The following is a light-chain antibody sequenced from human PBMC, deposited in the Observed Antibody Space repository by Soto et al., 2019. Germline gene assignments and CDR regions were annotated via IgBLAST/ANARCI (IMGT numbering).Light chain of an antibody. J-gene: IGKJ4*01. CDR2: GAS. V-gene: IGKV3-15*01. Sequence: EIVMTQSPATLSVSPGERATLSCRASQSVSSNLGWYQQKPGQAPRLLIYGASTRATGIPARFSGSGSGTELTLTISSLQSEDFAVYYCQQYNNWPPLTFGGGTQVEIK. CDR3: QQYNNWPPLT. CDR1: QSVSSN.